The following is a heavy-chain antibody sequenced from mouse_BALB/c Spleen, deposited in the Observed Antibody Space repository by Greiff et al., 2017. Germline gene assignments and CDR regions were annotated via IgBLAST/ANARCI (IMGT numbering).Heavy chain of an antibody. CDR2: ISSGSSTI. CDR3: ARRSETGFAY. CDR1: GFTFSSFG. Sequence: EVQLVESGGGLVQPGGSRKLSCAASGFTFSSFGMHWVRQAPEKGLEWVAYISSGSSTIYYADTVKGRFTISKDNPKNTLFLQMTSLRSEDTAMYYCARRSETGFAYWGQGTLVTVSA. J-gene: IGHJ3*01. V-gene: IGHV5-17*02.